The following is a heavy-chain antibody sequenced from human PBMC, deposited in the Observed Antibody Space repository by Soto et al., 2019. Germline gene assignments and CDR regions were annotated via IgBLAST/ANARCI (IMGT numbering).Heavy chain of an antibody. CDR2: ISSSSSYI. J-gene: IGHJ6*03. D-gene: IGHD3-3*01. CDR1: GFTFSSYS. V-gene: IGHV3-21*01. CDR3: ARSVLRCLEWVAAQFFFFYYMDV. Sequence: EVQLVESGGGMVKPGGSLRLSCAASGFTFSSYSMNWVRQAPGKGLEWVSSISSSSSYIYYADSVKGRFTISRDNVKTCLYLQMNSLRAEYAAVYYCARSVLRCLEWVAAQFFFFYYMDVWGKWTTVTLSS.